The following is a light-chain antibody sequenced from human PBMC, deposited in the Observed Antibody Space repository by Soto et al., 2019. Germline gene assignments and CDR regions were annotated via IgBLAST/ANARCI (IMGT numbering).Light chain of an antibody. V-gene: IGKV3-11*01. Sequence: EIVLTQSPATLSLSPGERATLSCRASQSVSSSLGWYQQKPGQAPRLLIYDASNRATGIPTRFSGSGSGTDFTLTISSLEPEDFAVYYGQQRTDWPRTFGQGTKLEIK. CDR2: DAS. J-gene: IGKJ2*01. CDR3: QQRTDWPRT. CDR1: QSVSSS.